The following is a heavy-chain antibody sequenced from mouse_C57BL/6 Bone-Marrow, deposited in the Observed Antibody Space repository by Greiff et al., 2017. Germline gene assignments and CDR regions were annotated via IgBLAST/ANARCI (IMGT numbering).Heavy chain of an antibody. CDR1: GYTFTSYG. J-gene: IGHJ2*01. CDR2: IYPRSGNT. Sequence: QVTLKESGAELARPGASVKLSCKASGYTFTSYGISWVKQRTGQGLEWIGEIYPRSGNTYYNEKFKGKATLTADKSSSTAYMELRSLTSEDSAVYFCARYPFYYGSYYFDYWGQGTTLTVSS. V-gene: IGHV1-81*01. D-gene: IGHD1-1*01. CDR3: ARYPFYYGSYYFDY.